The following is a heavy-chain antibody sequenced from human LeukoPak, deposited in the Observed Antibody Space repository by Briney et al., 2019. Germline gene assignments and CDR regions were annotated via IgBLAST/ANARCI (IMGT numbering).Heavy chain of an antibody. J-gene: IGHJ3*02. D-gene: IGHD5/OR15-5a*01. Sequence: GGSLRLSCAASGFTFSSYDMHWVRQAPGRGLEWVSAIGIAGDTYYPDSVKGRFTISRENAKNSMYLQMNSLKDGDTAVYYCIRGGIQVSGIDAFDIWGQGAMVTVSS. CDR1: GFTFSSYD. CDR3: IRGGIQVSGIDAFDI. V-gene: IGHV3-13*01. CDR2: IGIAGDT.